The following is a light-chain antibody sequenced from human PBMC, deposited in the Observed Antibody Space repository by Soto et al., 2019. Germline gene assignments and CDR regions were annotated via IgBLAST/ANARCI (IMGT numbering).Light chain of an antibody. CDR2: AAS. CDR3: QKCGIAPFT. Sequence: DIQMTQSPSSLSASVGDRVTITCRASQGISNYLAWYQQKPGKVPKLLIYAASTLQSGVPSRFSGSGSGTDFTLTISSLQPEDAATYYCQKCGIAPFTFGGGTKVDIK. V-gene: IGKV1-27*01. CDR1: QGISNY. J-gene: IGKJ4*01.